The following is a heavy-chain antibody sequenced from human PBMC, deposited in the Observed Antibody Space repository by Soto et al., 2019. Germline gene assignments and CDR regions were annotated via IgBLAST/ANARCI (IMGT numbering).Heavy chain of an antibody. Sequence: SETLSLTCTVSGASISSGEYYWSWIRQPPGKGLEWIGYIYNSGTTYYNPSLKSRVTISVDTSKNQFSLRLSSVTAADTAVYYCARAPLLIYDSSGYYYYFDYWGQGTLVTVPQ. J-gene: IGHJ4*02. CDR3: ARAPLLIYDSSGYYYYFDY. D-gene: IGHD3-22*01. CDR1: GASISSGEYY. CDR2: IYNSGTT. V-gene: IGHV4-30-4*01.